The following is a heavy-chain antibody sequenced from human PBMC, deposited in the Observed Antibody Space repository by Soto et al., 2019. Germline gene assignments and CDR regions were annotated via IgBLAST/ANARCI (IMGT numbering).Heavy chain of an antibody. Sequence: EVQLVESGGGLLQPGGSLRLSCVASGFTFNSYWMHWVRQVPGKGLVWVSRSNSDGSSTNYADSVKGRFTISRDNAKNTLYLQMNSLRAEDTAVYYCVRAVLDYWGQGTLVTVSS. CDR1: GFTFNSYW. CDR3: VRAVLDY. CDR2: SNSDGSST. V-gene: IGHV3-74*01. J-gene: IGHJ4*02.